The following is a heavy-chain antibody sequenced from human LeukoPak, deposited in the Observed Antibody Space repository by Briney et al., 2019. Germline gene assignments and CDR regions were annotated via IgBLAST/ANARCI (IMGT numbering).Heavy chain of an antibody. Sequence: LSGGSRRLSCAASGFTFSSYWMHWVRQAPGKGLVWVSRINSDGSSTSYADSVKGRFTISRDNAKNTLYLQMNSLRAEDTAVYYCAKRADYGGNSYDYWGQGTLVAVSS. D-gene: IGHD4-23*01. V-gene: IGHV3-74*01. CDR3: AKRADYGGNSYDY. CDR1: GFTFSSYW. J-gene: IGHJ4*02. CDR2: INSDGSST.